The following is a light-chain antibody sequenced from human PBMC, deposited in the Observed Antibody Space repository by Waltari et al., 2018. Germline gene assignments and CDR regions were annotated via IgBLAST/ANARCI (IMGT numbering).Light chain of an antibody. Sequence: EIVMTQSPATLSVSPGERATLSCRASQSSSNTLAWYQQKPGQAPRLLVYATSARATGVPARFSGSGSGTEFTLTINSLQSEDFAVYYCQQYSDWPPGTFGPGTKVDIK. CDR2: ATS. CDR1: QSSSNT. J-gene: IGKJ3*01. CDR3: QQYSDWPPGT. V-gene: IGKV3-15*01.